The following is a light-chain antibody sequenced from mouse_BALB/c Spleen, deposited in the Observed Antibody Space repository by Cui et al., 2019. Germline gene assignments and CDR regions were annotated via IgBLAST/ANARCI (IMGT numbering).Light chain of an antibody. CDR1: QSLLSSTNQMNH. CDR3: HQYYIYPLT. J-gene: IGKJ5*01. V-gene: IGKV8-30*01. CDR2: WAS. Sequence: DIVMSQSPSSLAVSVGEKITMNCKSSQSLLSSTNQMNHLAWYQQKPGQSPKLLIYWASIRESGVPDRFTGSGSGTDFTLTISSVKAEELTLYYCHQYYIYPLTFGAGTKLEVK.